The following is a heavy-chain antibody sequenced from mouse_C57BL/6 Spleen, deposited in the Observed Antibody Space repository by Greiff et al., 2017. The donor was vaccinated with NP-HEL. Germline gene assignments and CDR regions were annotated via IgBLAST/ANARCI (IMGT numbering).Heavy chain of an antibody. V-gene: IGHV10-1*01. D-gene: IGHD2-4*01. J-gene: IGHJ3*01. CDR1: GFSFNTYA. CDR2: IRSKSNNYAT. Sequence: EVQLQESGGGLVQPKGSLKLSCAASGFSFNTYAMNWVRQAPGKGLEWVARIRSKSNNYATYYADSVKDRFTISRDDSESMLYLQMNNVKTEDTARYYCVSQDDDYDGFAYWGQGTLVTVSA. CDR3: VSQDDDYDGFAY.